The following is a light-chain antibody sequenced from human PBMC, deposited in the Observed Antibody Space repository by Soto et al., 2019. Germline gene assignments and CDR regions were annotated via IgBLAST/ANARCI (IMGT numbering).Light chain of an antibody. CDR2: AAS. CDR1: QGISXY. Sequence: DIQLTQSPSFLSASVGXRXTIXXXASQGISXYLAWYQQKPGKAPKLLIYAASTLQSGVPSRFSGSGSGTEFTLTISSLQPXXXATXXXXXXNSYPVTFGQGTKVEIK. J-gene: IGKJ1*01. V-gene: IGKV1-9*01. CDR3: XXXNSYPVT.